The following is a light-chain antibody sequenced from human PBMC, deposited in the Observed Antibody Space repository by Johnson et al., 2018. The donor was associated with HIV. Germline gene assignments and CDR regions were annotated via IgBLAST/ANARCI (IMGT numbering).Light chain of an antibody. CDR3: GAWDSSLNAYV. J-gene: IGLJ1*01. V-gene: IGLV1-51*01. CDR1: SSNIGNNY. Sequence: HSVLTQPPSVSAAPGQKVTISCSGSSSNIGNNYVSWYQQFPGTAPKLLIYDNNKRPSGIPDRFFGSKSGTSATLDITGLQTGDEGDYYCGAWDSSLNAYVFVTGTKVTVL. CDR2: DNN.